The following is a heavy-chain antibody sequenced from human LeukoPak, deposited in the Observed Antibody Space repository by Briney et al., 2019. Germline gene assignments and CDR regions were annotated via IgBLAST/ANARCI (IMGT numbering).Heavy chain of an antibody. CDR1: GLHFSGTA. CDR2: IRYDGSNK. CDR3: AKDPYCSSTSCPRDY. D-gene: IGHD2-2*01. Sequence: PGGSLRLSCAASGLHFSGTAMSWVRQAPGKGLEWVAFIRYDGSNKYYADSVKGRFTISRDNSKNTLYLQMNSLRAEDTAVYYCAKDPYCSSTSCPRDYWGQGTLVTVSS. J-gene: IGHJ4*02. V-gene: IGHV3-30*02.